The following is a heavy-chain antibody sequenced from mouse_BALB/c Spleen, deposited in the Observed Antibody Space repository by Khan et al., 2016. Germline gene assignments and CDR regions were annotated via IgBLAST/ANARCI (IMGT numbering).Heavy chain of an antibody. CDR3: VIYPFAY. CDR2: IDPANGNT. CDR1: GFNIKDTY. V-gene: IGHV14-3*02. D-gene: IGHD2-1*01. J-gene: IGHJ3*01. Sequence: EVQLQESGAELVKPGASVKLSCTASGFNIKDTYMHWVKQRPEQGLEWIGRIDPANGNTKYDPKFQGKATITADTSSNTAYLQLSSLTSEDTAVYYCVIYPFAYWGQGTLVTVSA.